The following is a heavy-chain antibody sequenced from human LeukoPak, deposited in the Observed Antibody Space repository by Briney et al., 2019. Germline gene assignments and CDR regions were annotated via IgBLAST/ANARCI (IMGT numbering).Heavy chain of an antibody. CDR3: ARDPVQDY. D-gene: IGHD1-1*01. CDR1: GGSISSSSYY. CDR2: IYYSGST. V-gene: IGHV4-39*07. J-gene: IGHJ4*02. Sequence: SETLSLTCTVSGGSISSSSYYWGWIRQPPGKGLEWIGSIYYSGSTYYNPSLKSRVTISVDTSKNQFSLKLSSVTAADTAVYYCARDPVQDYWGQGTLVTVSS.